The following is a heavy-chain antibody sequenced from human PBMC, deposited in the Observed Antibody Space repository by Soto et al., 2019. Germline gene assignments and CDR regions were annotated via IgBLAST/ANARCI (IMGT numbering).Heavy chain of an antibody. J-gene: IGHJ4*02. Sequence: GGSLRLSCAASGFTFSGYAMTWVRQAPGKGFEWVSSTGGNGVATYYADSVTGRFTISRDNSKNTLYLQMDSLRAEDTAVYYCAKDSPFSGTGRLAFDYWGQGTLVTSPQ. CDR1: GFTFSGYA. CDR2: TGGNGVAT. CDR3: AKDSPFSGTGRLAFDY. D-gene: IGHD3-10*01. V-gene: IGHV3-23*01.